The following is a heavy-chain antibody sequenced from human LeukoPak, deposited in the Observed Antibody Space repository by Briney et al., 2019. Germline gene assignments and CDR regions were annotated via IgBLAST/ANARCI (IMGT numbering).Heavy chain of an antibody. CDR1: GYTFTRYG. CDR2: INTGNGNT. D-gene: IGHD5-12*01. V-gene: IGHV1-3*04. J-gene: IGHJ4*02. CDR3: AREDSYIVATMTHFDY. Sequence: GASVKVSCKASGYTFTRYGIHWVRRAPGQRLEWMGWINTGNGNTKYSQKFQGRVTITRDTSATTAYMEVSSLISEDTAVYYCAREDSYIVATMTHFDYWGQGTLVTVSS.